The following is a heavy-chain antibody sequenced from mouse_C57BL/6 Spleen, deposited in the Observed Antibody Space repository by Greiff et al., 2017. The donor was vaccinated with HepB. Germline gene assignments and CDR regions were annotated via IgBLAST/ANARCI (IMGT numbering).Heavy chain of an antibody. V-gene: IGHV1-74*01. Sequence: QVQLKQPGAELVKPGASVKVSCKASGYTFTSYWMHWVKQRPGQGLEWIGRIHPSDSDTNYNQKFKGKATLTVDKSSSTAYMQLSSLTSEDSAVYYCAIDFRNWYFDVWGTGTTVTVSS. CDR3: AIDFRNWYFDV. J-gene: IGHJ1*03. CDR2: IHPSDSDT. CDR1: GYTFTSYW.